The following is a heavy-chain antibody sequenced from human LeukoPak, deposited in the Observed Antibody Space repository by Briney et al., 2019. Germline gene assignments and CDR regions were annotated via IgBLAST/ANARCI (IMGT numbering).Heavy chain of an antibody. CDR3: AREGGYCSSTSCPLNWFDP. Sequence: GGSLRLSCAASGFTFSSYAMSWVRQAPGLGLEWVSAVTPSGGTTYFADSVKGRFTLSRDNSKNTLYLQMNSLRAEDTALYFCAREGGYCSSTSCPLNWFDPWGQGTLVTVSS. D-gene: IGHD2-2*01. V-gene: IGHV3-23*01. J-gene: IGHJ5*02. CDR2: VTPSGGTT. CDR1: GFTFSSYA.